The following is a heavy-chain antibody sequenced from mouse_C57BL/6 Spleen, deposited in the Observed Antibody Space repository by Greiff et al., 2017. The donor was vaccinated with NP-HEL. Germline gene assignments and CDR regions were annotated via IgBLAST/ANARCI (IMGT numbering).Heavy chain of an antibody. V-gene: IGHV1-52*01. D-gene: IGHD1-1*01. CDR1: GYTFTSYW. J-gene: IGHJ4*01. Sequence: QVQLQQSGPELVRPGSSVKLSCKASGYTFTSYWMHWVKQRPIQGLEWIGNIDPSDSETHYNQKFKDKATLTVDKSSSTAYMQLSSLTSEDSAVYYCARGRHYYGSSYYAMDYWGQGTSVTVSS. CDR2: IDPSDSET. CDR3: ARGRHYYGSSYYAMDY.